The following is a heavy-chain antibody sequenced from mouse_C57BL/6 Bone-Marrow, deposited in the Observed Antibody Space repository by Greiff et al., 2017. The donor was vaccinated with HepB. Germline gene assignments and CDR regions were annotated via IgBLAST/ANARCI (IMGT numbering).Heavy chain of an antibody. CDR3: ARDLGFSSSWGTYYAMDY. J-gene: IGHJ4*01. CDR1: GFTFSDYY. Sequence: DVKLVESEGGLVQPGSSMKLSCTASGFTFSDYYMAWVRQVPEKGLEWVANINYDGSSTYYLDSLKSRFIISRDNAKNILYLQMSSLKSEDTATYYCARDLGFSSSWGTYYAMDYWGQGTSVTVSS. V-gene: IGHV5-16*01. D-gene: IGHD1-1*01. CDR2: INYDGSST.